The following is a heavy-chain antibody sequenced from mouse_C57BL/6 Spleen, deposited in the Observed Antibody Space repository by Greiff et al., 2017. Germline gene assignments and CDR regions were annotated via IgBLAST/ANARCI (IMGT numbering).Heavy chain of an antibody. CDR2: IDPSDSDT. CDR1: GYTFTSYW. CDR3: ASIQDDYKGY. Sequence: QVQLKQPGAELVRPGSSVKLSCKASGYTFTSYWMHWVKQRPIQGLEWIGNIDPSDSDTHYTHKFKDKATLTVDKSSSTAYMQLSSLTSEDSAVYYGASIQDDYKGYWGLGTTLTVSS. D-gene: IGHD2-4*01. J-gene: IGHJ2*01. V-gene: IGHV1-52*01.